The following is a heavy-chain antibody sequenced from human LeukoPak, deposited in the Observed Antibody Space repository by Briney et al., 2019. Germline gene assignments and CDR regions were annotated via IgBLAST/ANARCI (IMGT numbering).Heavy chain of an antibody. Sequence: GGTLRLSCLASGFTSSSNWMSWVRHAPGKGLKSVANIKQVGSEKYYVDSVKGRFTISRGNAKNSLFLQMNSLRADGTAVYYCAREASYFDSSGHKFCYYYGMDVWGQGTTVTVSS. CDR1: GFTSSSNW. CDR3: AREASYFDSSGHKFCYYYGMDV. D-gene: IGHD3-22*01. CDR2: IKQVGSEK. V-gene: IGHV3-7*01. J-gene: IGHJ6*02.